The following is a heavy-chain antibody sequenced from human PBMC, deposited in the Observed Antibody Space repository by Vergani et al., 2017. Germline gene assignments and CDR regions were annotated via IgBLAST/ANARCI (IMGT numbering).Heavy chain of an antibody. CDR2: TIPAFGSI. V-gene: IGHV1-69*12. D-gene: IGHD2-2*01. Sequence: QVQVVQSGAEVKKPGSSVKVSCKASGGIFNDYGFSWVRQAPGQGLEWMGGTIPAFGSINYAQKFQDRVSMIADASTRTVYMELLSLRAEDTAVYYCVSGELYARDHYGVDVWGRGTTVTVSS. J-gene: IGHJ6*02. CDR1: GGIFNDYG. CDR3: VSGELYARDHYGVDV.